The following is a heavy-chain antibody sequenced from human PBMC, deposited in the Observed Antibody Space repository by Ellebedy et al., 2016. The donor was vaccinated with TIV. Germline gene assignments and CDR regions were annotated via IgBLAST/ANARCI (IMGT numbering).Heavy chain of an antibody. V-gene: IGHV4-59*01. CDR1: GGSISSYY. D-gene: IGHD6-19*01. CDR3: ARAVAGTLLAFDI. CDR2: TYYSGST. J-gene: IGHJ3*02. Sequence: MPSETLSLTCPVSGGSISSYYWSWIRQPPGKGLEWNGYTYYSGSTNYNPSLKSRFPISVDTSKNQFSLKLSSVTAAYTAVYYCARAVAGTLLAFDIWGQGTMVTISS.